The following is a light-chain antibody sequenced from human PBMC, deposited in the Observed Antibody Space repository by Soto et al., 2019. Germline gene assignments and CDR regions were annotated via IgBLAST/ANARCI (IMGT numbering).Light chain of an antibody. V-gene: IGLV1-47*01. CDR1: TSNLEDNH. CDR3: AAWDDSLSVVV. CDR2: RNN. Sequence: QSVLTQQPSASGTPGQRVTISCSGNTSNLEDNHVYWYRRLPGTAPRLLLYRNNQRPSGVPDRFSGSKSGNSASLAISGLRSEEEADYFCAAWDDSLSVVVFGGGTKLTVL. J-gene: IGLJ2*01.